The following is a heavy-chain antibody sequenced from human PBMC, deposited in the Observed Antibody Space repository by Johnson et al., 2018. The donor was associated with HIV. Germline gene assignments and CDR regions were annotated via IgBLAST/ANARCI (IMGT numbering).Heavy chain of an antibody. D-gene: IGHD2-2*01. CDR1: GFTVSSNY. CDR3: AKDPLVVPAATLDAFDI. V-gene: IGHV3-66*01. J-gene: IGHJ3*02. CDR2: IYSGGST. Sequence: VQLVESGGGLVKPGGSLRLSCAASGFTVSSNYMSWVRQAPGQGLEWVSVIYSGGSTYYADSVKGRFTISRDNSKNTLYLQMHSLRAEDTAIYYCAKDPLVVPAATLDAFDIWGQGTMVTVSS.